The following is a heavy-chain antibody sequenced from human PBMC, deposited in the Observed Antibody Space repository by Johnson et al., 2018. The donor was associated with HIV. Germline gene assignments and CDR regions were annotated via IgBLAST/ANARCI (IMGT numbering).Heavy chain of an antibody. CDR2: IRYDGSNK. J-gene: IGHJ3*02. Sequence: QMQLVESGGGVVQPGGSLRLSCAASGFTFSSYGMHWVRQAPGKGLEWVAFIRYDGSNKYYADSVKGRFTISRDNSKNTLYLQMNSLRAEDTAVYYCARVIDQYFDSILDDAFDIWGQGTLVTVSS. D-gene: IGHD3-22*01. CDR3: ARVIDQYFDSILDDAFDI. V-gene: IGHV3-30*02. CDR1: GFTFSSYG.